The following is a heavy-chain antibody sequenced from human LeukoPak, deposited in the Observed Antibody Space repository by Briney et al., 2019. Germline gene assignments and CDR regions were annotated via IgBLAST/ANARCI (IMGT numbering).Heavy chain of an antibody. CDR2: ISGSGGST. CDR3: AKVAVVVTAISSQFDY. Sequence: QPGGSLRLSCAASGFTFSSHAMSWVRQAPGKGLEWVSAISGSGGSTYYADSVKGRFTISRDNSKNTLYLQMNSLRAEDTAVYYCAKVAVVVTAISSQFDYWGQGTLVTVSS. J-gene: IGHJ4*02. CDR1: GFTFSSHA. D-gene: IGHD2-21*02. V-gene: IGHV3-23*01.